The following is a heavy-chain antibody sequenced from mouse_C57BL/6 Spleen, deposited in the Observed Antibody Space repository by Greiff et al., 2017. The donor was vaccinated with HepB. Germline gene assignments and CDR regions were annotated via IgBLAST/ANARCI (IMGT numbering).Heavy chain of an antibody. CDR2: IYPGDGDT. CDR1: GYAFSSYW. J-gene: IGHJ2*01. Sequence: QVQLQQSGAELVKPGASVKISCKASGYAFSSYWMNWVKQRPGKGLEWIGQIYPGDGDTNYNGKFKGKATLTADKSSSTAYMQLSSLTSEDSAVYFCAREGTTVPYFDYWGQGTTLTVSS. V-gene: IGHV1-80*01. D-gene: IGHD1-1*01. CDR3: AREGTTVPYFDY.